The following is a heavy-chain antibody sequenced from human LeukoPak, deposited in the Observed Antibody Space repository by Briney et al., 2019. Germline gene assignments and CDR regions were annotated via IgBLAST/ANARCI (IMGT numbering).Heavy chain of an antibody. J-gene: IGHJ3*02. Sequence: GGSLRLSCAASGFTFSSYAMSWVRQAPGKGLEWVSAISGSGGSTYYADSVKGRFTISRDNSKNTLYLQMNSLRAEDTAVYYCAKPLGSSGWYRDAFDIWGQGTMVTASS. CDR1: GFTFSSYA. D-gene: IGHD6-19*01. CDR2: ISGSGGST. CDR3: AKPLGSSGWYRDAFDI. V-gene: IGHV3-23*01.